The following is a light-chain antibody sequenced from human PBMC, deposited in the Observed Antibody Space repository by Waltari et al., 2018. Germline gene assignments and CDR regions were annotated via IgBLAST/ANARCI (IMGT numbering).Light chain of an antibody. Sequence: QSALTQPASVSGSPGQSITISCIGTSSDVGGYNYVSWYQQHPGKAPKPVIYDVSNRPSGASKRFSGSKSGNTASLTISGLQAEDEADYYCCSYTSSSTWVFGGGTKLTVL. CDR1: SSDVGGYNY. CDR3: CSYTSSSTWV. J-gene: IGLJ3*02. CDR2: DVS. V-gene: IGLV2-14*03.